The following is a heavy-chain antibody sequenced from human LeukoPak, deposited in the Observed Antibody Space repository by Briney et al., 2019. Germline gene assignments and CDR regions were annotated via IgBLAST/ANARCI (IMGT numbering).Heavy chain of an antibody. CDR1: GFTFSSYW. D-gene: IGHD3-10*01. V-gene: IGHV3-7*02. CDR2: IKRDGSEK. J-gene: IGHJ4*02. CDR3: VKKWFGELYYYFEY. Sequence: GGSLRLSCAASGFTFSSYWMSWVRQAPGKGLEWVANIKRDGSEKYYVDSVKGRFTISRDNAKNSLYLQMNSLRAEDTAVYYSVKKWFGELYYYFEYWGQGTLVTVSS.